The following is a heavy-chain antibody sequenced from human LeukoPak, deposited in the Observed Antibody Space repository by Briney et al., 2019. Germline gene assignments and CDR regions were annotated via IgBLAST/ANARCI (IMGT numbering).Heavy chain of an antibody. J-gene: IGHJ4*02. CDR2: INSDGSST. CDR1: GFTFSSYW. D-gene: IGHD2-2*01. Sequence: GGSLRLSCAASGFTFSSYWMHWVRQAPGKGLVWVSRINSDGSSTSYADSVKGRFTISRDNAKNTLYLQMNSLRAEDTAVYYCARIEDTRYCSSTSCDSPFDYWGQGTLVTVSS. CDR3: ARIEDTRYCSSTSCDSPFDY. V-gene: IGHV3-74*01.